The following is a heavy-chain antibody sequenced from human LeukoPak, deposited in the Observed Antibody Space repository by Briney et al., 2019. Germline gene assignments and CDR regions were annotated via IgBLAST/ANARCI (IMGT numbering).Heavy chain of an antibody. Sequence: SETLSLTCAAYGGSFSGHYRSWIRQPPGKGLEWIGEIHPSGSTYYNPSLESRVTISVDTSKNQLSLKLSSVTAADTAVYYCARGEDAAKTHIWGQGSLVTVSS. CDR1: GGSFSGHY. CDR2: IHPSGST. D-gene: IGHD5-18*01. CDR3: ARGEDAAKTHI. J-gene: IGHJ1*01. V-gene: IGHV4-34*01.